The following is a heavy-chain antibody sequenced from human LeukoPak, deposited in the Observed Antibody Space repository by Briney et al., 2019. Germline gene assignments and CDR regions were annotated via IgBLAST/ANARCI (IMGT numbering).Heavy chain of an antibody. J-gene: IGHJ5*02. CDR2: MNPNSGNT. V-gene: IGHV1-8*01. Sequence: ASVKVSCKASGYTFTSYDSNWVRQATGQGVEWMGLMNPNSGNTGYAQKFQGRGTITRNTSISTAYMELSSLRSEDTAVYYCARVGQWPFNWFDPWGQGTLVTVSS. CDR3: ARVGQWPFNWFDP. D-gene: IGHD6-19*01. CDR1: GYTFTSYD.